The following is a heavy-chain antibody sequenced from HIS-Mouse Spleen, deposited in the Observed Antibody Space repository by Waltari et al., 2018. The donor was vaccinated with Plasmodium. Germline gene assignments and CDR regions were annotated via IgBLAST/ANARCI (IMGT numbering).Heavy chain of an antibody. CDR2: INTNGGGT. Sequence: VQSGAEVKTPGASVKVSCKASGYTFTGYYMHWVRQAPGQGLEWMGRINTNGGGTNYAQKFQGRVTMTRDTSISTAYMELSRLRSDDTAVYYCARDLAAAGHFDYWGQGTLVTVSS. D-gene: IGHD6-13*01. V-gene: IGHV1-2*06. J-gene: IGHJ4*02. CDR3: ARDLAAAGHFDY. CDR1: GYTFTGYY.